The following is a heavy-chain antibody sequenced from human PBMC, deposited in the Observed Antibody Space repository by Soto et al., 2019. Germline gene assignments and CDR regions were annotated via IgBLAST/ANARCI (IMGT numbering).Heavy chain of an antibody. CDR1: GGSIRSGDYY. V-gene: IGHV4-30-4*01. Sequence: SETLSLTCTVSGGSIRSGDYYWSWIRQPPGKGLEWIGYIYYSGNTYYNPSLKSRVTISVDTSKNQFSLKLRSVTAADTAVYYCAREGYSYGDTGDYWGQGTLVTVSS. CDR3: AREGYSYGDTGDY. CDR2: IYYSGNT. D-gene: IGHD5-18*01. J-gene: IGHJ4*02.